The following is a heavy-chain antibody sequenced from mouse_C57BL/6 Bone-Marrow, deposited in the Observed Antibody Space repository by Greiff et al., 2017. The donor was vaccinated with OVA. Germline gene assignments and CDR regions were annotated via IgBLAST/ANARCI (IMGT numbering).Heavy chain of an antibody. Sequence: VQLQQSGPELAKPGASVKIPCKASGYTFTDYNMDWVKQSHGKSLEWIGDINSNNGGTIYNQKFKGKATLTVDKSSSTAYMELRSLTSEDTAVYYCARGGYDDYGGGAWFAYWGQGTRVTVSA. CDR1: GYTFTDYN. CDR3: ARGGYDDYGGGAWFAY. V-gene: IGHV1-18*01. D-gene: IGHD2-4*01. CDR2: INSNNGGT. J-gene: IGHJ3*01.